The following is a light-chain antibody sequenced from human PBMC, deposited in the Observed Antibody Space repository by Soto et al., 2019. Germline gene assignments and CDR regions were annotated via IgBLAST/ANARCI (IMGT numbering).Light chain of an antibody. V-gene: IGLV2-8*01. Sequence: QSALTQPPSASGSPGQSVTISCTGSSSDVGAYNYVSWYQQYPGKAPKLMIYEVSKRPSGVPDRFSGSKSVKTASLTVYRRQPEDEADYYCTSYAGSNLWVFGGGTKLTVL. CDR1: SSDVGAYNY. CDR3: TSYAGSNLWV. CDR2: EVS. J-gene: IGLJ3*02.